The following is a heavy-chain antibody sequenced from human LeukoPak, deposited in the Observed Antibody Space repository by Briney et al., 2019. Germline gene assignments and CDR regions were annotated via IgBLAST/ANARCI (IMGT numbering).Heavy chain of an antibody. CDR1: RYPYSLYW. CDR2: TNTDGSST. Sequence: QPGRSLRLSQAASRYPYSLYWMHCAPHAPTKARVWVSGTNTDGSSTMYADSVKGRFATVRDNAKNTMYLQMNSLRAEDTAVYYCYGANAEHWGQGTLVTVSS. CDR3: YGANAEH. V-gene: IGHV3-74*03. J-gene: IGHJ1*01. D-gene: IGHD4-23*01.